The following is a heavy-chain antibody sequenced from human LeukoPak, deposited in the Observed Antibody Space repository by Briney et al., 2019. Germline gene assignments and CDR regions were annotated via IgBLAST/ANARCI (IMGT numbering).Heavy chain of an antibody. Sequence: PGGSLRLSCTASGFLFSTYWMYWVRQAPGKGLVWVSRISSDESWTNYADSVKGRFTISRDNAKNTLYLQMNSLRAEDTAVYYCVREDRGGSGSYYWGQATLVTVSS. CDR1: GFLFSTYW. CDR2: ISSDESWT. CDR3: VREDRGGSGSYY. J-gene: IGHJ4*02. D-gene: IGHD3-10*01. V-gene: IGHV3-74*01.